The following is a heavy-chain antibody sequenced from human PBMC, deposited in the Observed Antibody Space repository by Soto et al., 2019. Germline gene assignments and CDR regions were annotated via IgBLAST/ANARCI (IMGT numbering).Heavy chain of an antibody. D-gene: IGHD3-22*01. CDR3: ARQKDSSGYYYYYYGMDV. CDR1: GFTFSIYS. J-gene: IGHJ6*02. V-gene: IGHV3-48*02. Sequence: GGSLRLSCAASGFTFSIYSMNWVRQAPGKGLEWVSYISSSSSTIYYTDYVKGRFTISRDNAKNSLYLQMNSLRDEDTAVYYCARQKDSSGYYYYYYGMDVWGQGTTVTVSS. CDR2: ISSSSSTI.